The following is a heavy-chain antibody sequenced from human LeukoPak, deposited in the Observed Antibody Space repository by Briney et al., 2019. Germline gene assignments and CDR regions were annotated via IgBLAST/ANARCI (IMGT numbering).Heavy chain of an antibody. J-gene: IGHJ4*02. D-gene: IGHD4-17*01. CDR2: IIPILGIA. CDR3: ARVGGYDYGDYPLFY. CDR1: GGAFSSYT. V-gene: IGHV1-69*02. Sequence: SVKVSCKASGGAFSSYTISWVRQAPGQGLEWMGRIIPILGIANYAQKFQGRVTITADKSTSTAYMELSSLRSEDTAVYYCARVGGYDYGDYPLFYWGQGTLVTVSS.